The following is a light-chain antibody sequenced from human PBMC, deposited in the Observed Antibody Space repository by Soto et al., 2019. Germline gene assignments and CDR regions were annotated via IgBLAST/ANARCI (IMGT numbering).Light chain of an antibody. J-gene: IGKJ4*01. Sequence: DIQMTQSPSTLPASVGDRVTITCRASQSVSTWLAWYQQKPGKAPKLLIYDASSLESGVPSRFSGSGSGTEFTLTISSLQPDDFATYYCQQYIRYEVTFGGGTKVEI. CDR1: QSVSTW. V-gene: IGKV1-5*01. CDR3: QQYIRYEVT. CDR2: DAS.